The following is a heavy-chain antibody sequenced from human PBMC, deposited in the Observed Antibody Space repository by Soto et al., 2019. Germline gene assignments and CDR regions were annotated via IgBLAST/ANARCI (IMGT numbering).Heavy chain of an antibody. CDR1: GGSFSGYY. Sequence: QVQLQQWGAGLLKPSETLSLTCAVYGGSFSGYYWSWIRQPPGKGLEWIGEINHSGSTNYNPSLKSRVTISVDTHKNQFSLKLSSVTAADTAVYYCARMGAYCGGDCYSENYWGQGTLVTVSS. D-gene: IGHD2-21*02. V-gene: IGHV4-34*01. CDR3: ARMGAYCGGDCYSENY. CDR2: INHSGST. J-gene: IGHJ4*02.